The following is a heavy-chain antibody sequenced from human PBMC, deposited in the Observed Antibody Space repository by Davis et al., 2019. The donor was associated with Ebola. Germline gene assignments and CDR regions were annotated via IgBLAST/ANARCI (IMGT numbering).Heavy chain of an antibody. J-gene: IGHJ5*01. CDR2: IYPGDSEP. Sequence: PGGSLRLSCQGFGYSFAAFWVAWVRQMPGKGLEWMAIIYPGDSEPIYSPSFQGQVTISADKSINTAYLQWSSLKASHTAMYYCARLSLRASPFDSWGQGTLVTVSS. V-gene: IGHV5-51*01. CDR1: GYSFAAFW. CDR3: ARLSLRASPFDS.